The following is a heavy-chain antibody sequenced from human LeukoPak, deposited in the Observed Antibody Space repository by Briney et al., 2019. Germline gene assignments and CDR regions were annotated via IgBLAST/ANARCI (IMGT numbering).Heavy chain of an antibody. D-gene: IGHD6-13*01. CDR2: IKQDGSEK. J-gene: IGHJ5*02. CDR3: ARGTYSSSWAFNWFDP. V-gene: IGHV3-7*01. CDR1: GFTFSSYW. Sequence: GGSLRLSCAPSGFTFSSYWMSCVPQAPGEGRGWVANIKQDGSEKYYMDSVKGRFTISRDNAKNSLYLHMNSRGAEDTAVYYCARGTYSSSWAFNWFDPWGQGTLVTVSS.